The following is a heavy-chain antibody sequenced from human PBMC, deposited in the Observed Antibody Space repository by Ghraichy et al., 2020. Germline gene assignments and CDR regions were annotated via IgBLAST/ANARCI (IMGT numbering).Heavy chain of an antibody. CDR1: GGSFSGYY. J-gene: IGHJ4*02. CDR3: ARRYRGYYGSGHFDY. D-gene: IGHD3-10*01. V-gene: IGHV4-34*01. CDR2: INHSGST. Sequence: SETLSLTCAVYGGSFSGYYWSWIRQPPGKGLGWIGEINHSGSTNYNPSLKSRVTISVDTSTNQFSLKLSSVTAADTAVYYCARRYRGYYGSGHFDYWGQGTLVTVSS.